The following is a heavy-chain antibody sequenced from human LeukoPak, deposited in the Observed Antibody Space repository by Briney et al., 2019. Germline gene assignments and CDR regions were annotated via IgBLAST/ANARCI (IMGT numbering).Heavy chain of an antibody. J-gene: IGHJ4*02. V-gene: IGHV1-2*02. Sequence: ASVKVSCKASGYTFTGYYMHWVRQAPGQGLEWMGWINPNSGGTNYAQKFRGRVTMTRDTSISTAYMELSRLRSDDTAVYYCARDFLLHDYYGSGSYYPTPDYWGQGTLVTVSS. CDR3: ARDFLLHDYYGSGSYYPTPDY. CDR1: GYTFTGYY. CDR2: INPNSGGT. D-gene: IGHD3-10*01.